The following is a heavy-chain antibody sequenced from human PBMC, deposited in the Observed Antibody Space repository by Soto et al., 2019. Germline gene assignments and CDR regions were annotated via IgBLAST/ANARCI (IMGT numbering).Heavy chain of an antibody. D-gene: IGHD3-22*01. CDR1: GFTFTSYA. V-gene: IGHV3-23*01. CDR3: AKEMTSGYYLFDY. CDR2: ISGTGGST. Sequence: EVQLLQSGGGLVQPGGSLRLSCAASGFTFTSYAMSWVRQAPGKGLEWVSTISGTGGSTYYPDSVKGRFTISRDNSKNTVYLQMNSLRAEDAAVYYCAKEMTSGYYLFDYLSQGTLVTVSS. J-gene: IGHJ4*02.